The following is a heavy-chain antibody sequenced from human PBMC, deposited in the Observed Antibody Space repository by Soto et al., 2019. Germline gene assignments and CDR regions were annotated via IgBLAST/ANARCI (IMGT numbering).Heavy chain of an antibody. CDR2: INPNGGVT. CDR3: AKTRITSGFSAFDI. J-gene: IGHJ3*02. CDR1: GYTFTDYY. D-gene: IGHD3-3*01. V-gene: IGHV1-2*02. Sequence: QVQLVQSGAEVKKPGASVKVSCKASGYTFTDYYMQWVRQAPGQGLEWMGWINPNGGVTDYAQRFQGRVTMTRDTSISTAYMELGRLTSDDTAVYYCAKTRITSGFSAFDIWGQGTMVAVSS.